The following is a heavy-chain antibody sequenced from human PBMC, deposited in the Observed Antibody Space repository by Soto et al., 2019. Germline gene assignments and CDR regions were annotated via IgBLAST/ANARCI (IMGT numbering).Heavy chain of an antibody. Sequence: GGSLRLSCAASGFTFSNAWMNWVRQAPGKGLEWVGRIKSKTDGGTTDYAAPVKGRFTISRDDSKNTLYMQMNSLRAEDTAVYYCAKERVRLPHDYWGQGTLVTVSS. CDR3: AKERVRLPHDY. D-gene: IGHD2-21*01. CDR1: GFTFSNAW. J-gene: IGHJ4*02. CDR2: IKSKTDGGTT. V-gene: IGHV3-15*07.